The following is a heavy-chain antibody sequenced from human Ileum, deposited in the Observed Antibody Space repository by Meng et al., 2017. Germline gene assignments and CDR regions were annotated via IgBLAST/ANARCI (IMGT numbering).Heavy chain of an antibody. V-gene: IGHV4-30-4*01. J-gene: IGHJ4*02. CDR1: GGSITSGDYY. CDR2: IFYTGAT. Sequence: QVQLQESGPGRVKPSQTLSLNCTVSGGSITSGDYYWSWIRQPPGKGLEWIGYIFYTGATYSNPSLKSRVTVSLDTSKSQFSLKLSSVTAADTAIYYCVSERRRSYFFDYWGQGTLVTVSS. CDR3: VSERRRSYFFDY.